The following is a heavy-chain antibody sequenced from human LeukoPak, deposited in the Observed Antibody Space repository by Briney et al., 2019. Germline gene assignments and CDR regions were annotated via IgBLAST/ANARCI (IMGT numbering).Heavy chain of an antibody. Sequence: PSETLSLTCTVSGDSISSGNYWGWIRQPPGKGLEWIGSIFHTGSTYFNLSLKSRVTISVDTSKNQFSLRLSSVTAADTAVYYCARQAGSYSFYYFDYWGQGTLVTVSS. CDR2: IFHTGST. J-gene: IGHJ4*02. CDR3: ARQAGSYSFYYFDY. V-gene: IGHV4-38-2*02. CDR1: GDSISSGNY. D-gene: IGHD2-21*01.